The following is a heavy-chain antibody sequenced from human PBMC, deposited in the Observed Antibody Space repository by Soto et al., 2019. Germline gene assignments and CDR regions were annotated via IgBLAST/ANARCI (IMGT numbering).Heavy chain of an antibody. D-gene: IGHD3-22*01. CDR3: VRAYYYDSSGYYYPFDY. CDR2: ISAYNGNT. V-gene: IGHV1-18*01. CDR1: GYTFTSYG. J-gene: IGHJ4*02. Sequence: QVQLVQSGAEVKKPGASVKVSCKASGYTFTSYGVSWVRQAPGQGLDWMGWISAYNGNTNYAQKLQGRVTMTTDTSTSTAYMELRSLRSDDTAVYYCVRAYYYDSSGYYYPFDYWGQGTLVTVSS.